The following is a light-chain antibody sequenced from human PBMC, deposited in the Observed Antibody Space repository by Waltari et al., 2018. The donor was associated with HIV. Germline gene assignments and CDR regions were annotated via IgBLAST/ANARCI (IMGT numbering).Light chain of an antibody. J-gene: IGLJ3*02. CDR1: SSDVGGYNY. Sequence: QSALTQPASVSGSPGQAITISCTGTSSDVGGYNYVSWYQQHPGKAPKLMIFEVSNRPSGGSNRFSGSKSFNTASLTISGLQAEDEADDDWSSYTTRSTPDPNWVFGGGTKLTVL. V-gene: IGLV2-14*01. CDR3: SSYTTRSTPDPNWV. CDR2: EVS.